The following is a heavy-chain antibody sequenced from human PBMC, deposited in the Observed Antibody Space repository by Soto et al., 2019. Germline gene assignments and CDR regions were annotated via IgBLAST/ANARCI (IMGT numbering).Heavy chain of an antibody. CDR3: AKGRSYYYYYGVDV. V-gene: IGHV3-23*01. Sequence: LRLSCTASGFTFSTYSMNWVCHAPGKGLEWVSDIIDSGASTYYADSVKGRFTISRDNSKSTLYLQMNSLRAEDTALYYCAKGRSYYYYYGVDVWGQGTTVTVSS. J-gene: IGHJ6*02. CDR2: IIDSGAST. CDR1: GFTFSTYS.